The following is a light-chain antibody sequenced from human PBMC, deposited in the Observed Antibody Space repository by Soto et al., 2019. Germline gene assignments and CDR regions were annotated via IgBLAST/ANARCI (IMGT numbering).Light chain of an antibody. CDR2: EVS. V-gene: IGLV2-8*01. Sequence: QSVLTQPPSASGSPGQSVTISCTGTSSDVGGYNYVSWYQQHPGKAPTLMIFEVSKRPLGVPDRFSGSKSGNTASLIVSGLQPDDEAEYHCTSYTGDDFTFVFGTGTKVTVL. CDR3: TSYTGDDFTFV. CDR1: SSDVGGYNY. J-gene: IGLJ1*01.